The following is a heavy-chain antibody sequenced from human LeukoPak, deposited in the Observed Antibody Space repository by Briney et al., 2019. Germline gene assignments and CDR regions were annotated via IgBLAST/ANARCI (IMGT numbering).Heavy chain of an antibody. D-gene: IGHD1-26*01. J-gene: IGHJ4*02. CDR2: IKQDGSEK. Sequence: PGGSLRLSCAASGFTFSSYWMAWVRQAPGKGLEWVANIKQDGSEKYYVNSVKGRFTISRDNAKNSLYLQMNSLRAEDTALYYCARVSFGAFDYWGQGTLGTVSS. CDR1: GFTFSSYW. V-gene: IGHV3-7*01. CDR3: ARVSFGAFDY.